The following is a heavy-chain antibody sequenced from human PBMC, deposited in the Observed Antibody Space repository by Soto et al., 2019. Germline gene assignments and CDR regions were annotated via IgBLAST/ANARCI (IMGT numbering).Heavy chain of an antibody. J-gene: IGHJ6*03. CDR2: ISYDGSNK. V-gene: IGHV3-30*18. CDR3: AKSAGTNCRGGSCYPIPWYYYYIDV. Sequence: QVQLVESGGGVVQPGRSLRLSCAASGFTFSSYGMHWVRQAPGKGLEWVAVISYDGSNKYYADSVKGRFTISRDNSKNTLYLRMNSVRAEDTAVYYCAKSAGTNCRGGSCYPIPWYYYYIDVWGKGTTVNVSS. CDR1: GFTFSSYG. D-gene: IGHD2-15*01.